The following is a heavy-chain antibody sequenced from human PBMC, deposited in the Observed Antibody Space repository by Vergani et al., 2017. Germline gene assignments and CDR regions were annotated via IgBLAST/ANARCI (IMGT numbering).Heavy chain of an antibody. V-gene: IGHV3-7*03. Sequence: EVQLVESGGGLVQPGGSLRLSCAASGFTFSSYWMSWVCQAPGKGLEWVANIKQDGSEKYYVDSVKGRFTISRDNAKNSLYLQMNSLRAEDTAVYYCARDSDQQYPAPCNDYWGQGTLVTVSS. CDR3: ARDSDQQYPAPCNDY. D-gene: IGHD2/OR15-2a*01. CDR1: GFTFSSYW. CDR2: IKQDGSEK. J-gene: IGHJ4*02.